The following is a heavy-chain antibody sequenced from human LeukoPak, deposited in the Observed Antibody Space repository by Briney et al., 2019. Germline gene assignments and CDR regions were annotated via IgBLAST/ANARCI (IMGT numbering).Heavy chain of an antibody. CDR2: ISSSSSYI. V-gene: IGHV3-21*01. CDR3: AKSAPSIAVAGTFDAFDI. Sequence: GGSLRLSCAASGFTFSSYSMNWVRQAPGKGLEWVSSISSSSSYIYYADSVKGRFTISRDNAKNSLYLQMNSLRAEDTAVYYCAKSAPSIAVAGTFDAFDIWGQGTMVTVSS. J-gene: IGHJ3*02. CDR1: GFTFSSYS. D-gene: IGHD6-19*01.